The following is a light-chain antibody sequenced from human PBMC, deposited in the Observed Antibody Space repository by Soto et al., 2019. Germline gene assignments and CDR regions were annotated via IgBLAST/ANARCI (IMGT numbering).Light chain of an antibody. CDR3: RSYAGSHTWV. V-gene: IGLV2-11*01. CDR1: SSDVGDSDS. J-gene: IGLJ3*02. CDR2: GVD. Sequence: QSALTQPRSVSGSFGQSVTISCTGTSSDVGDSDSVSWYQQHPGRAPKLMISGVDKRPSGVPDRFSGSKSGNTASLTISGLQSDDEADYYCRSYAGSHTWVFGGGTKVTVL.